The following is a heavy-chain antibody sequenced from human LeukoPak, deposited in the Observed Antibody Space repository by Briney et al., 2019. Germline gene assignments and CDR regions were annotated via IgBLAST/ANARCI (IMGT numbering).Heavy chain of an antibody. CDR3: AGLVGRYSSGLYYYYFDY. V-gene: IGHV4-4*02. D-gene: IGHD3-22*01. CDR1: GDSINSLDL. J-gene: IGHJ4*02. CDR2: MYLSGTT. Sequence: PSGTLSLTCTVSGDSINSLDLWSWVRQPPGKGLEWIGEMYLSGTTHSNPSVKSRVTLSIDKSKNQFFLNLSSVTAADTAVYYCAGLVGRYSSGLYYYYFDYWGQGTLVTVS.